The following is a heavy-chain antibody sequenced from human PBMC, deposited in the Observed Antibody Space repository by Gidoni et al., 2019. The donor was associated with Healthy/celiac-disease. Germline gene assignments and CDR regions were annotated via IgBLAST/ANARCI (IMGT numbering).Heavy chain of an antibody. D-gene: IGHD3-22*01. CDR2: ISYDGSNK. V-gene: IGHV3-30-3*01. J-gene: IGHJ3*02. Sequence: QVQLVESGGGVVQPGRSLRLSCAASGFTFSSYAMHRVRQAPGKGLEWVAVISYDGSNKYYADSVKGRFTISRDNSKNTLYLQMNSLRAEDTAVYYCARARPPMIVAAFDIWGQGTMVTVSS. CDR1: GFTFSSYA. CDR3: ARARPPMIVAAFDI.